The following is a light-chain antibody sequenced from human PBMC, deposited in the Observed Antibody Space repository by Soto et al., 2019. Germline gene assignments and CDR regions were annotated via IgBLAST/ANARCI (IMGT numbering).Light chain of an antibody. J-gene: IGKJ4*01. CDR1: QSVGSK. CDR2: DAS. CDR3: QQYGDWPGA. Sequence: EIVMTQSPPTLSVSPGERATLSCRASQSVGSKLAWYQQRPGQAPRLLIYDASNRATGIPARFSGSGSGTEFSLTISSLQSEDFADYSCQQYGDWPGAFGGGTKVEIK. V-gene: IGKV3D-15*01.